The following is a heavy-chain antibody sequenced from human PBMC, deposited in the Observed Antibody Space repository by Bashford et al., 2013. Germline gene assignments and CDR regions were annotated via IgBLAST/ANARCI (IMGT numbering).Heavy chain of an antibody. J-gene: IGHJ6*02. CDR2: IIPVLPLI. CDR1: GSTFSVYS. CDR3: ATARPGPLTEDSLYYPYAMDV. Sequence: VASVKVSCKASGSTFSVYSFNWVRQAPGQGLTWMGAIIPVLPLIRYAGTFQGRVTFTADNSTKTAYMELSSLRSDDTAVYYCATARPGPLTEDSLYYPYAMDVWGQGTTVTVSS. V-gene: IGHV1-69*10. D-gene: IGHD3-16*01.